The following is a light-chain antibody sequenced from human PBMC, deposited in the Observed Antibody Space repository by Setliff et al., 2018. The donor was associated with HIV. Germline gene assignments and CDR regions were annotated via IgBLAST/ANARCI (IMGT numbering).Light chain of an antibody. Sequence: QSALTQPASVFGSPGQSITISCTGTSSGVGGYNYVSWYQHCPGKAPKLIIYDVSKRSSGVSNRFSGSKSGNTAYLTISGLQAEDEADYYCCSYAGSINLVVFGGGTKVTVL. CDR3: CSYAGSINLVV. V-gene: IGLV2-23*02. J-gene: IGLJ2*01. CDR2: DVS. CDR1: SSGVGGYNY.